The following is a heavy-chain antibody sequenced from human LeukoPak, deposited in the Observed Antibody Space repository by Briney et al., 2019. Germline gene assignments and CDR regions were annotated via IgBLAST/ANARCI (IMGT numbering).Heavy chain of an antibody. CDR3: ARGVAQDIVVVVAARGPNYFDY. J-gene: IGHJ4*02. V-gene: IGHV4-34*01. CDR2: INHSGST. D-gene: IGHD2-15*01. CDR1: GGSFSGYY. Sequence: SETLSLTCAVYGGSFSGYYWSWIRQPPGKGLEWIGEINHSGSTNYNPSPKSRVTISVDTSKNQFSLKLSSVTAADTAVYYCARGVAQDIVVVVAARGPNYFDYWGQGTLVTVSS.